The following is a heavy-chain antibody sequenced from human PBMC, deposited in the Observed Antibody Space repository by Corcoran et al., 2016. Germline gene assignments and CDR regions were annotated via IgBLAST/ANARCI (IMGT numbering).Heavy chain of an antibody. CDR3: ARDGFIPKGGMDV. J-gene: IGHJ6*02. Sequence: EVQLVESGGGLIQPGGSLRLSCAASGFTVSSNYMSWVRQAPGKGLEWVSVIYSGGSTYYADSVKGRFTISRDKSKNTLYLQMNSLRAEDTAVYYCARDGFIPKGGMDVWGQGTTVTVSS. D-gene: IGHD3-16*01. V-gene: IGHV3-53*01. CDR1: GFTVSSNY. CDR2: IYSGGST.